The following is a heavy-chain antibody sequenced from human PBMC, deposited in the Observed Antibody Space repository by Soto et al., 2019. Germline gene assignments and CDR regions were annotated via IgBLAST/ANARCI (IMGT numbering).Heavy chain of an antibody. V-gene: IGHV3-23*01. CDR1: GFTFSNYA. D-gene: IGHD3-22*01. CDR2: LSGSGVST. Sequence: EVQLLESGGGLVQPGGSLRLSCAASGFTFSNYAMTWVRQAPGKGLEWVSALSGSGVSTYYADSVTGRFTIPRDNSKNTVYLQRTSLRAEDTAVYYCAKIESRFYYDSSGYYPFDYWGQGTLVTVSS. J-gene: IGHJ4*02. CDR3: AKIESRFYYDSSGYYPFDY.